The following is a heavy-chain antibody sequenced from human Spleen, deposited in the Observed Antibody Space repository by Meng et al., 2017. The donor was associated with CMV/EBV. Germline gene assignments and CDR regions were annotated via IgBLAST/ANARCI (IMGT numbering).Heavy chain of an antibody. J-gene: IGHJ4*02. Sequence: GESLKISCAASGITVSSNYMSWVRQAPGKGLDCVSIIYSRGDTHYADSVKGRFTISRDNSENTLYLQMNSLRGEDTAVYYCARADTSGYYAYWGQGTMVTVSS. CDR3: ARADTSGYYAY. CDR2: IYSRGDT. V-gene: IGHV3-53*01. D-gene: IGHD3-22*01. CDR1: GITVSSNY.